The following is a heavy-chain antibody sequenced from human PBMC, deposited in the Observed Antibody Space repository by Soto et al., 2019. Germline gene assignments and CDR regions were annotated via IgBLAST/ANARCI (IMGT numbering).Heavy chain of an antibody. D-gene: IGHD5-12*01. J-gene: IGHJ4*02. CDR3: AKDGHLMATTPHFDY. CDR1: GFTFSSYG. Sequence: QVQLVESGGGVVQPGRSLRLSCAASGFTFSSYGMHWVRQAPGKGLEWVAVISYDGSNKYYADSVKGRFTISRDNSKNTLYLQMNSLRAEDTAVYYCAKDGHLMATTPHFDYWGQGTLVTVSS. CDR2: ISYDGSNK. V-gene: IGHV3-30*18.